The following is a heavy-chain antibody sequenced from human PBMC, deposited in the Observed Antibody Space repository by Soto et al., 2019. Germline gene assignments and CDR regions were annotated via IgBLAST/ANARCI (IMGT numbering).Heavy chain of an antibody. CDR1: GGSISISSYY. J-gene: IGHJ4*02. Sequence: SETLSLTCTVSGGSISISSYYWGWIRQPPGKGLEWIGSIYYSGSTYYNPSLKSRVTISVDTSKNQFSLKVSSVTATDTDVYYCARHKDTSRRDLLHDYSCQGTLVTVSS. D-gene: IGHD2-2*01. V-gene: IGHV4-39*01. CDR3: ARHKDTSRRDLLHDY. CDR2: IYYSGST.